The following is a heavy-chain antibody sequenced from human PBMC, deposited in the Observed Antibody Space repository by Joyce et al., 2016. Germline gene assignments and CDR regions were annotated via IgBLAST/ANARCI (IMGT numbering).Heavy chain of an antibody. V-gene: IGHV3-21*01. CDR2: SSSDNTYI. J-gene: IGHJ4*02. CDR1: GSIFSSYS. CDR3: ARDVLTTVTKAYGY. Sequence: EVQLVESGGGLVKPGESLRLSCTASGSIFSSYSMTWVRQAPGKGLEWVSSSSSDNTYIFHADSVKGRFTISRDNARNSLYLQMNSLRAEDTAVYYCARDVLTTVTKAYGYWGQGTLVAVSS. D-gene: IGHD4-11*01.